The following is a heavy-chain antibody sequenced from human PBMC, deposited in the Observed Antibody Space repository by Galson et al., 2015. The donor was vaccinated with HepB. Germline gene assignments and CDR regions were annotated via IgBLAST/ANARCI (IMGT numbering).Heavy chain of an antibody. CDR2: ISSSSSYI. J-gene: IGHJ4*02. V-gene: IGHV3-21*01. Sequence: SLRLSCAASGFTFSSYSMNWVRQAPGKGLEWVSSISSSSSYIYYADSVKGRFTISRDNAKNSLYLQMNSLRAEDTAVYYCATRVVTAHLPDNWGQGTLVTVSS. CDR1: GFTFSSYS. D-gene: IGHD2-21*02. CDR3: ATRVVTAHLPDN.